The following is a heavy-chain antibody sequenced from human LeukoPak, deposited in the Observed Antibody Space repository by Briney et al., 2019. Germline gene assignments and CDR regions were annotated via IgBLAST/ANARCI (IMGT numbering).Heavy chain of an antibody. CDR1: GFTFYDYA. Sequence: GRSLRLSCAASGFTFYDYAMHWVRHGPGKGLEWVSGITWNSGTIGYADSVKGRFTISRDNAKNSLYLQMNSLRAEDTALYYCAKDVTGTGAFDIWGQGTMVTVSS. D-gene: IGHD1-7*01. CDR2: ITWNSGTI. CDR3: AKDVTGTGAFDI. V-gene: IGHV3-9*01. J-gene: IGHJ3*02.